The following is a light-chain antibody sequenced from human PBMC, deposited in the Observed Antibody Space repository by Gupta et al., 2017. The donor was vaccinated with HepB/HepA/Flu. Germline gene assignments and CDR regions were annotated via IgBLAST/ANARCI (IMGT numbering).Light chain of an antibody. J-gene: IGKJ1*01. Sequence: EIVSTQSPGTLSLSPGERATLSCRTSQSVSSSYLAWYQQKPGQAPGLLIHGASSRATGIPDRFSGSGSGTEFTLTISRLEPEDFAVYYCQQESSSPRTFGQGTKVEIK. V-gene: IGKV3-20*01. CDR2: GAS. CDR1: QSVSSSY. CDR3: QQESSSPRT.